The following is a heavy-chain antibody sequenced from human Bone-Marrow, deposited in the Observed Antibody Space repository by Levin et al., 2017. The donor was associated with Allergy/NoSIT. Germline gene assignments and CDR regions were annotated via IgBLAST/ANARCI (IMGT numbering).Heavy chain of an antibody. V-gene: IGHV3-9*01. Sequence: GGSLRLSCATSGFTFDDHTMHWVRQRPGKGLEWVARISWNSGNIGYADSVKGRFTISRDNTKSSLYLQLDSLTTEDSALYYCAKERYDRSGRHFDYWGQGTLVTVSS. J-gene: IGHJ4*02. CDR3: AKERYDRSGRHFDY. D-gene: IGHD3-22*01. CDR1: GFTFDDHT. CDR2: ISWNSGNI.